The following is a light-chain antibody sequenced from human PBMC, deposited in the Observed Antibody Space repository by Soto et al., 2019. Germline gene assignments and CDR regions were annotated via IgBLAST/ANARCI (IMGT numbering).Light chain of an antibody. V-gene: IGLV2-14*01. CDR3: ASYTSSSTWV. J-gene: IGLJ3*02. CDR2: EVS. Sequence: QSALTQPASVSGSPGQSITISCPGTSSNKYVSWFQQHPGKVPKLMIYEVSNRPSGVSNRFSGSKSGNTASLTISGLQAEDEADYYCASYTSSSTWVFGGGTKLTAL. CDR1: SSNKY.